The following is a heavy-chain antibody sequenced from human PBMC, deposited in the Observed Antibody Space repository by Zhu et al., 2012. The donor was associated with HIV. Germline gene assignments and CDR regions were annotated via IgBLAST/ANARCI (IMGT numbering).Heavy chain of an antibody. CDR3: ARLGGGDLPGSFEV. CDR2: LHHSGRT. CDR1: NYSISSGYY. Sequence: QVQLQESGPGLLTPSETLSLTCTVSNYSISSGYYWGWIRQPPGKGLEWIGTLHHSGRTYYNPSLKSRVSISEATSKNQFPLKLSSVTASDTAVYYCARLGGGDLPGSFEVWGQGTMVSVSS. D-gene: IGHD3-16*01. V-gene: IGHV4-38-2*02. J-gene: IGHJ3*01.